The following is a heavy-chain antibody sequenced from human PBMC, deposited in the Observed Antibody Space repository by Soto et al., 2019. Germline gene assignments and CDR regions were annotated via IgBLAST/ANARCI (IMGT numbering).Heavy chain of an antibody. D-gene: IGHD6-6*01. J-gene: IGHJ6*02. Sequence: GESLKISCKGSGYSFTSYWIGWVRQMPGKGLEWMGIIYPGDSDTRYSPSFQGQVTISADKSISTAYLQWSSLKASDTAMYYCAGLPSGGSSSAYYYYYGMDVWGQGTTVTVSS. CDR1: GYSFTSYW. CDR2: IYPGDSDT. CDR3: AGLPSGGSSSAYYYYYGMDV. V-gene: IGHV5-51*01.